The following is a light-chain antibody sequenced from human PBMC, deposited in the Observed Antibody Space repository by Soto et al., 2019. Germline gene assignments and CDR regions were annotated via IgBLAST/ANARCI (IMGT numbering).Light chain of an antibody. CDR3: QQYGSSRWT. Sequence: EIVLTQSPGTLSLSPGERATLSCRASQNVTSSYLAWYQQKPGQAPRLLIYGASSRATGIPDRFSGSGSGTDFNLTISRLEPEDFAVYYCQQYGSSRWTFGQGTKVEIK. J-gene: IGKJ1*01. V-gene: IGKV3-20*01. CDR2: GAS. CDR1: QNVTSSY.